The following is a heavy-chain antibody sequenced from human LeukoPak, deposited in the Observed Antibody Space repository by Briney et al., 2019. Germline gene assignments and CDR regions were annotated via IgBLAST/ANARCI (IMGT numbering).Heavy chain of an antibody. D-gene: IGHD3-10*01. V-gene: IGHV4-39*01. CDR3: ARNQKVRGVSPFYYYYGMDV. Sequence: SETLSLTCTVSGGSISSSSYYWGWIRQPPGKGLEWIGSIYYSGSTYYNPSLKSRVTISVDTSKNQFSLKLSSGTAADTAVYYCARNQKVRGVSPFYYYYGMDVWGQGTTVTVSS. CDR2: IYYSGST. J-gene: IGHJ6*02. CDR1: GGSISSSSYY.